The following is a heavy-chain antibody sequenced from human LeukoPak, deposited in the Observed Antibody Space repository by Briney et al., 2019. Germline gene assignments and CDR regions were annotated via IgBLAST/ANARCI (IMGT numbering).Heavy chain of an antibody. D-gene: IGHD4-17*01. Sequence: GGSLRLSCAASGFTFSSYSMNWVRQAPGKGLEWVSSISSSSSYIYYADSVKGRFTISRDNAKNSLYLQMNSLRAEDTAVYYCARDKNDYGDYMGFYYYYYMDVWGKGTTVTVSS. CDR2: ISSSSSYI. CDR1: GFTFSSYS. J-gene: IGHJ6*03. CDR3: ARDKNDYGDYMGFYYYYYMDV. V-gene: IGHV3-21*01.